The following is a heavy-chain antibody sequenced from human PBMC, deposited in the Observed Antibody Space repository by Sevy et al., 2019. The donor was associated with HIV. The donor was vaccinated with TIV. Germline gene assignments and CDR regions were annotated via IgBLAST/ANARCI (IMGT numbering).Heavy chain of an antibody. J-gene: IGHJ4*02. CDR1: GFTFSSYS. Sequence: GSLRLSCAASGFTFSSYSMNWVRQAPGKGLEWVSSISSSSSYIYYADSVKGRFTISRDNAKNSLYLQMNSLGAEDTAVYYCARGDSPPYDSSGYYLAPHYFDYWGQGTLVTVSS. V-gene: IGHV3-21*01. CDR2: ISSSSSYI. CDR3: ARGDSPPYDSSGYYLAPHYFDY. D-gene: IGHD3-22*01.